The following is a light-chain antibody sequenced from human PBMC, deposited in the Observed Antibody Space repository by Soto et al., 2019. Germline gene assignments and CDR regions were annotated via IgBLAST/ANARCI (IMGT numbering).Light chain of an antibody. CDR1: RSNIGAGYE. J-gene: IGLJ1*01. CDR3: QTYDSSLSADV. Sequence: QSVLTQPPSVSGAPGQRVTISCTGSRSNIGAGYEIHWYQQLPGAAPKLLLYGNTNRPSGVPDRFSGSKSGTSASLAITGLRAEDEADYYCQTYDSSLSADVFGTGTKLTVL. CDR2: GNT. V-gene: IGLV1-40*01.